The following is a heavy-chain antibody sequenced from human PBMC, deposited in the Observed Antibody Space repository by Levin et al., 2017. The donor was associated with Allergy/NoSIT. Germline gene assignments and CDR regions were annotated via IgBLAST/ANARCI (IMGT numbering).Heavy chain of an antibody. Sequence: LGGSLRLSCAASGFTFSNVWMNWVRQAPGKGLEWVGRIKSITDGGTTDYAAPVKGRFSISRDDSKNTLHLHMNSLIIEDTAVYYCVAAAGGYWGQGTRVTVSS. V-gene: IGHV3-15*05. CDR3: VAAAGGY. CDR2: IKSITDGGTT. CDR1: GFTFSNVW. D-gene: IGHD6-13*01. J-gene: IGHJ4*02.